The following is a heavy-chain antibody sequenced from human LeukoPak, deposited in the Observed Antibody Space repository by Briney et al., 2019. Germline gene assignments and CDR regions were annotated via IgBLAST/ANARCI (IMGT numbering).Heavy chain of an antibody. Sequence: ASVKVSCKASGYTFTSYGISWVRQAPGQGLEWMGWISAYNGNTNYAQKLQGRVTMTTDTSTSTAYMELRSLRSDDTAVYYCARDLNHEAGNYYYYGMDVWGQGTTVTVSS. CDR3: ARDLNHEAGNYYYYGMDV. V-gene: IGHV1-18*01. D-gene: IGHD6-13*01. CDR1: GYTFTSYG. J-gene: IGHJ6*02. CDR2: ISAYNGNT.